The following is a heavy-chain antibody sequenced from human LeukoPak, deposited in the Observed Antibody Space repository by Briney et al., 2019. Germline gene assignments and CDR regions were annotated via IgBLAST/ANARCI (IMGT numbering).Heavy chain of an antibody. CDR3: ARNNGMDV. CDR1: GFTFDDYA. V-gene: IGHV3-9*01. Sequence: PGGSLRLSCAGSGFTFDDYAMHWVRQGPGKGLEWVSGISWNSGRIGYADSVKGRFTISKDNAKNSLYLQMNSLRAEDTALYHCARNNGMDVWGQGTTVIVSS. J-gene: IGHJ6*02. CDR2: ISWNSGRI.